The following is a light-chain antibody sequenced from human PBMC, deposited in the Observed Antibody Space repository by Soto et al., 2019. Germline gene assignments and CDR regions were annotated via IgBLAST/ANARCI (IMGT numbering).Light chain of an antibody. V-gene: IGKV3-20*01. CDR2: GAS. Sequence: EIVLTQSPATLSLSPGERATLSCRASQSVSSYLAWYQQKPGQAPRLLMYGASSRATGIPDRFSGSGSGTDLTLTISRLAPEDFAVYYCQQYGSSITFGQGTRLEIK. CDR3: QQYGSSIT. J-gene: IGKJ5*01. CDR1: QSVSSY.